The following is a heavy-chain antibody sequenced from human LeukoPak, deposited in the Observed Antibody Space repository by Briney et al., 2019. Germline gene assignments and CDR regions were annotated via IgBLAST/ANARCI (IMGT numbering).Heavy chain of an antibody. CDR3: ALYVDTAMVDAFDI. Sequence: GEALQSSCQVAGFNFLSYRIAWGRPRAGEGVEGMGIIHPGDSEVTYSPSFQGQVTISADKSTNTAYLQWSSLKASDTAMYYCALYVDTAMVDAFDIWGQGTMVTVSS. D-gene: IGHD5-18*01. V-gene: IGHV5-51*01. CDR2: IHPGDSEV. CDR1: GFNFLSYR. J-gene: IGHJ3*02.